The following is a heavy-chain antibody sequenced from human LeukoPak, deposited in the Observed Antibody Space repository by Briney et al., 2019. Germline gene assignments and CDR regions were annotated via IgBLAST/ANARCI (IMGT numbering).Heavy chain of an antibody. J-gene: IGHJ4*02. V-gene: IGHV3-7*02. Sequence: PGGSLRLSCAASGFTFRSYAMNWVRQAPGKGLEWVANIKQDGSEKYYVDSVKGRFTISRDNAKNSLYLQMNSLRAEDTAVYYCAGNSGYDFDYWGQGTLVTVSS. CDR1: GFTFRSYA. D-gene: IGHD5-12*01. CDR2: IKQDGSEK. CDR3: AGNSGYDFDY.